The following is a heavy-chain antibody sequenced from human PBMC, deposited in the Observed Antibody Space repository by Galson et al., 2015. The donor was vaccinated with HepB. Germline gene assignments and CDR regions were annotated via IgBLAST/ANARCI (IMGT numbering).Heavy chain of an antibody. Sequence: SLRLSCAASGFSFSTYAMTWVRQAPGKGLEWVSTIGGNGAGTYYADSVKGRLTISRDNSKNTLNLQMNSLSAEDTAFYYCTKGYGLFESWGQGTLVTVSS. V-gene: IGHV3-23*01. CDR1: GFSFSTYA. D-gene: IGHD4-17*01. CDR3: TKGYGLFES. J-gene: IGHJ5*01. CDR2: IGGNGAGT.